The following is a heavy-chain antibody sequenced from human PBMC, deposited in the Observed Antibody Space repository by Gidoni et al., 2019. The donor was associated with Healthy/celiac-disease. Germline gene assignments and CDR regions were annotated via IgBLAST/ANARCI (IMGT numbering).Heavy chain of an antibody. Sequence: QVQLVESGGGVVQPGRSLRLSCAASGFTFSSYAMHWVRQAPGKGLEWVAVISYDGSNKYYADSVKGRFTISRDNSKNTLYLQMNSLRAEDTAVYYCARDGKLLTRNSRYSYFDYWGQGTLVTVSS. V-gene: IGHV3-30*04. CDR3: ARDGKLLTRNSRYSYFDY. J-gene: IGHJ4*02. D-gene: IGHD3-22*01. CDR1: GFTFSSYA. CDR2: ISYDGSNK.